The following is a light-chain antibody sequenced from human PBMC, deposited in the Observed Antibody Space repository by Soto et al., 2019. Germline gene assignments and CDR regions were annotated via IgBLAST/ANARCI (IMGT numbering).Light chain of an antibody. Sequence: DIQMTQSPSTLSASVGDRVTITCRASQSISNWLAWYQQKPGKAPKLLIYKASSLGSGVPSRFSGSGSGTEFTLTISSLQPEDFATYYCQQYNNTFGGGTKVEIK. CDR3: QQYNNT. CDR2: KAS. V-gene: IGKV1-5*03. CDR1: QSISNW. J-gene: IGKJ4*01.